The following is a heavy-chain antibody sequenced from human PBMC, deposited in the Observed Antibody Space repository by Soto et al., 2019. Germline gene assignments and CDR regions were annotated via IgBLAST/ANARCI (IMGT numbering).Heavy chain of an antibody. CDR1: GFTFSSFA. D-gene: IGHD2-15*01. J-gene: IGHJ4*02. CDR2: IRGGGGGT. CDR3: ARVLGGSGSPVDY. Sequence: LRLSCAASGFTFSSFAMSWVRQAPGKGLEWVSAIRGGGGGTYYADSVKGRFTISRDNSKNTQYLQMNSLRAEDTAVYYCARVLGGSGSPVDYWGQGTLVTVSS. V-gene: IGHV3-23*01.